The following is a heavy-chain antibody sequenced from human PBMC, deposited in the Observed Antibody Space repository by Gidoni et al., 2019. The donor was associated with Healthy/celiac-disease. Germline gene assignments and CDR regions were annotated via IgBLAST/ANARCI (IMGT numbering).Heavy chain of an antibody. J-gene: IGHJ3*02. CDR2: IYYSGST. CDR3: ARPEESTRGAFDI. V-gene: IGHV4-39*01. D-gene: IGHD5-12*01. CDR1: GGSISSSSYY. Sequence: QLQLQESGPGLVKPSETLSLTCTVSGGSISSSSYYWGWIRQPPGKGLEWIGSIYYSGSTYYNPSLKSRVTISVDTSKNQFSLKLSSVTAADTAVYYCARPEESTRGAFDIWGQGTMVTVSS.